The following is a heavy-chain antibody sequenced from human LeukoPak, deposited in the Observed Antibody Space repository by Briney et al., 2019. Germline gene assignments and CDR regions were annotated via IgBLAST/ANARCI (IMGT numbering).Heavy chain of an antibody. CDR1: GFTFSKAW. J-gene: IGHJ4*02. CDR3: TTDRYWGGLDY. CDR2: IKSKTDGGTT. D-gene: IGHD2-15*01. V-gene: IGHV3-15*01. Sequence: GGSLRLSCAASGFTFSKAWMSWVRQAPGKGLEWVGRIKSKTDGGTTDYAAHVKGRFTISRDDSKNTLYLQMNSLKTEDTAVYYCTTDRYWGGLDYWGQGTLVTVSS.